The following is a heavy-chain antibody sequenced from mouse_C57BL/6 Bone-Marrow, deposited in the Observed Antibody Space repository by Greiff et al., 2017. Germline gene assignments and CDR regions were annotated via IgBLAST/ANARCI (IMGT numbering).Heavy chain of an antibody. D-gene: IGHD2-3*01. CDR3: AKNRGWLLVTPNFDV. V-gene: IGHV2-5*01. J-gene: IGHJ1*03. CDR1: GFSLTSYG. Sequence: QVQLKQSGPGLVQPSQSLSITCTVSGFSLTSYGVHWVRQSPGKGLEWLGVIWRGGSTDYNAAFMSRLSITKDNSKSQVFFKMNSLQADDTAIYYGAKNRGWLLVTPNFDVWGTGTTVTVSS. CDR2: IWRGGST.